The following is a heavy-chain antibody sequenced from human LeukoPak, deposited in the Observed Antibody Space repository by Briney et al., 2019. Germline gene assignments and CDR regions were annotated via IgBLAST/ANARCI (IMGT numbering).Heavy chain of an antibody. CDR2: ISSSNYI. Sequence: PGGSLRLSCTASGFTFSIYSMNWVRQAPGKGLEWVSSISSSNYIYYADSVKGQFTISRDNAKNSLYLQMNSLRAEDTAVYYCARGPSCSSTSCYTTGLFDYWGQGTLVTVSS. V-gene: IGHV3-21*01. J-gene: IGHJ4*02. CDR1: GFTFSIYS. D-gene: IGHD2-2*01. CDR3: ARGPSCSSTSCYTTGLFDY.